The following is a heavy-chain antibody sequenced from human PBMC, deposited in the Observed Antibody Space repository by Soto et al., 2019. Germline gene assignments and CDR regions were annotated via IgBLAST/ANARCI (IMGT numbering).Heavy chain of an antibody. J-gene: IGHJ4*02. Sequence: PSETLSLTCTVSNASISTYYWSWIRQPPGKGLEWIGYIYFTGSTNYNPSLKSRVTISVDTSKNHFSLKLSSVTAGDTAVYYCARVSCSSASCYTGDYWGQGTLVTVSS. CDR1: NASISTYY. CDR3: ARVSCSSASCYTGDY. V-gene: IGHV4-59*01. D-gene: IGHD2-2*02. CDR2: IYFTGST.